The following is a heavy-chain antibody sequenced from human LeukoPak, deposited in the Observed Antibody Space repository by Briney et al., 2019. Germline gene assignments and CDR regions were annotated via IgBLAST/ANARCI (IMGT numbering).Heavy chain of an antibody. CDR3: ARLTT. J-gene: IGHJ5*02. CDR1: GFTVSSNY. D-gene: IGHD3-9*01. V-gene: IGHV3-66*01. Sequence: GGSPRLSCAASGFTVSSNYMSWVRQAPGKGLEWVSLIYSGGGTYYADSVKGRFTISRDNFNNTMYLQMNSLRAEDTAVYYCARLTTWGQGTLVTVSS. CDR2: IYSGGGT.